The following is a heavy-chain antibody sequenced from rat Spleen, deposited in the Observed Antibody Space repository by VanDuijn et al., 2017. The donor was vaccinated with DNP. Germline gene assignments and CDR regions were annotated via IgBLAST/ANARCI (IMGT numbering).Heavy chain of an antibody. V-gene: IGHV5-22*01. CDR2: ISYDGGST. Sequence: EVQLVESGGGLVQPGRSLKLSCAASGFTFSDYYMTWVRQAPTKGLEWVAYISYDGGSTYYGDSVKGRFTISRDNAKNTLYLQMNSLRSEDMATYYCIRWNSGHFDYWGQGVMVTVSS. CDR1: GFTFSDYY. D-gene: IGHD4-3*01. CDR3: IRWNSGHFDY. J-gene: IGHJ2*01.